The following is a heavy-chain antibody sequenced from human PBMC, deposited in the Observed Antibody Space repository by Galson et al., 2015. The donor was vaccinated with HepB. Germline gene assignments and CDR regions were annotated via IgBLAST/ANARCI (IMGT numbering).Heavy chain of an antibody. Sequence: SLRLSCAASGFTFSSYGMHWVRQAPGKGLEWVAVISYDGSNKYYADSVKGRFTISRDNSKNTLYLQMNSLRAEDTAVYYCARDLLEWLSSGIDYWGQGTLVTVSS. J-gene: IGHJ4*02. CDR1: GFTFSSYG. D-gene: IGHD3-3*01. V-gene: IGHV3-33*05. CDR3: ARDLLEWLSSGIDY. CDR2: ISYDGSNK.